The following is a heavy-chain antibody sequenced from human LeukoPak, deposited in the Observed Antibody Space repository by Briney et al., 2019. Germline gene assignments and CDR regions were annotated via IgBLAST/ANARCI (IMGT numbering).Heavy chain of an antibody. D-gene: IGHD3-10*01. CDR1: GFTFSSYG. J-gene: IGHJ4*02. V-gene: IGHV3-30*18. CDR3: AKDPRVHGSGSYYFDY. Sequence: GGSLRLSCAASGFTFSSYGMHWVRQAPGKGLEWVALISYVGSNKYYADSVKGRFTISRDNAKNSLYLQMNSLRAEDTAVYYCAKDPRVHGSGSYYFDYWGQGALVTVSS. CDR2: ISYVGSNK.